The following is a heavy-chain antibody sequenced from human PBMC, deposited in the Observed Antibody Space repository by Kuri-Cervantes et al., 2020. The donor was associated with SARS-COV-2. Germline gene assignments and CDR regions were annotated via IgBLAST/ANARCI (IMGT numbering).Heavy chain of an antibody. D-gene: IGHD3-22*01. CDR2: ISGSGAST. V-gene: IGHV3-23*01. CDR1: GFTFSKYA. Sequence: GGSLRLSCAASGFTFSKYAMSWVRQAPGKGLEWVSAISGSGASTYYTDSVNGRFTISRDNSKDTLYLQMNSLRAEDTAVYYCVKDFGTYYDSSGYLKYWGQGTLVTVSS. J-gene: IGHJ1*01. CDR3: VKDFGTYYDSSGYLKY.